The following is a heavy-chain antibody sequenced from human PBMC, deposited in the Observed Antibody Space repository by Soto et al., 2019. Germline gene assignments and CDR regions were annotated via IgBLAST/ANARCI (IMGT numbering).Heavy chain of an antibody. CDR2: IYYSGST. V-gene: IGHV4-30-4*01. J-gene: IGHJ5*02. D-gene: IGHD6-25*01. CDR1: GGSISSGDYY. Sequence: SETLSLTCTVSGGSISSGDYYWSWIRQPPGKGLEWIGYIYYSGSTYYNPSLKSRVTISVDTSKNQFSLKLSSVTAADTAVYYCAREAAIGTALNWFDPWGQGTLVTVSS. CDR3: AREAAIGTALNWFDP.